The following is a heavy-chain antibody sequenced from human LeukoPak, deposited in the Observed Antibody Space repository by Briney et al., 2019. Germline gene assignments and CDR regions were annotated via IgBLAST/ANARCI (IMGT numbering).Heavy chain of an antibody. D-gene: IGHD3-22*01. Sequence: SEPLSLPCTVSGYPHNRGYYRGWIRQRPGTGLEGIGSIYHSERTYYNPSLKSRVTISVDTSKNHFSLKLSSVTAADTAEYYCARREGENYDNSGYLDYYMDVWGKGTTVTVSS. CDR1: GYPHNRGYY. J-gene: IGHJ6*03. CDR3: ARREGENYDNSGYLDYYMDV. CDR2: IYHSERT. V-gene: IGHV4-38-2*02.